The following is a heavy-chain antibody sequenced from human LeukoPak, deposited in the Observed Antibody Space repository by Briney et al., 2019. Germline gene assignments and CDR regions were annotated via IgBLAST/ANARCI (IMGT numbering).Heavy chain of an antibody. CDR2: INSADNVQ. CDR1: GFSLRSSE. V-gene: IGHV3-48*03. Sequence: EGSLTLSCAASGFSLRSSEMNWVRQAPGKGPEWVAHINSADNVQYYTDSVRGRFTMSRDNAKDLLYLQMNSLRDEDTAVYYCARDTVNGPFVISLDLWGQGVLVTVSS. D-gene: IGHD2-8*01. CDR3: ARDTVNGPFVISLDL. J-gene: IGHJ5*02.